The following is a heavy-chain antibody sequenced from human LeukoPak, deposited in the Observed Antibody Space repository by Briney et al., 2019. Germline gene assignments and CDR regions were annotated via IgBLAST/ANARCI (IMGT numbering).Heavy chain of an antibody. CDR3: ARSLYYYGSDSFDI. Sequence: SETLSLTCSVSGGSISSSNYYWNWIRQPPGKGLEWIGYIYYSGSTNYNPSLKSRVTISVDTSKNQFSLKLSSVTAADTAVYYCARSLYYYGSDSFDIWGQGTMVTVSS. CDR2: IYYSGST. D-gene: IGHD3-10*01. J-gene: IGHJ3*02. CDR1: GGSISSSNYY. V-gene: IGHV4-61*01.